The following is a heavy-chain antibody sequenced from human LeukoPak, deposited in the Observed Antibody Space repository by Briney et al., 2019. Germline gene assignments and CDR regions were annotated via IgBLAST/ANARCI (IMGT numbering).Heavy chain of an antibody. Sequence: GGSLRLSCAASGFIFSSYNMNWVRQAPGKGLEWVSSISGSGSYIYYADSVQGRFTISRDNAKNSLYLQMNSLRAEDTAIYYCAKTPGGIVTAIPDYWGQGTLVTVSS. CDR2: ISGSGSYI. D-gene: IGHD2-21*02. CDR3: AKTPGGIVTAIPDY. V-gene: IGHV3-21*04. CDR1: GFIFSSYN. J-gene: IGHJ4*02.